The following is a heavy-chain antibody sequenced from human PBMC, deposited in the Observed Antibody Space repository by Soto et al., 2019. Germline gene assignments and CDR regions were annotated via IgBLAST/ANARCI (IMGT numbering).Heavy chain of an antibody. CDR2: INAGNGNT. CDR3: ARSKYYYDSSVSAEYFQH. J-gene: IGHJ1*01. Sequence: GASVKVSCKASGYTFTSYAMHWVRQAPGQRLEWMGWINAGNGNTKYSQKFQGRVTITRDTSASTAYMELSSLRSEDTAVYYCARSKYYYDSSVSAEYFQHWGQGTLVTVSS. V-gene: IGHV1-3*01. D-gene: IGHD3-22*01. CDR1: GYTFTSYA.